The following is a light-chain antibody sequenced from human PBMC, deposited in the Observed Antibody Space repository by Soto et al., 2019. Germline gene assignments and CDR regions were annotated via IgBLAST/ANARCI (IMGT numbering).Light chain of an antibody. CDR1: QPIGTS. V-gene: IGKV1-39*01. Sequence: DIQMTQSPSYVSASVGDRVTVTCRASQPIGTSLHWYQQRAGKAPKVLISSASRLQSGVSSRFSGSGSGTHFTLTISSLRPEDSATYHCLQGYNTFWTFGQGTKVDIK. J-gene: IGKJ1*01. CDR2: SAS. CDR3: LQGYNTFWT.